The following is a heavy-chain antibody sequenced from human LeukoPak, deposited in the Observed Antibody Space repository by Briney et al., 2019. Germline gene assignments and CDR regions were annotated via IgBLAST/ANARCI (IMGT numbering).Heavy chain of an antibody. CDR2: ISWNTGTI. D-gene: IGHD3-9*01. J-gene: IGHJ4*02. CDR3: AKDTTSAILTATDY. CDR1: GFTFDDYA. Sequence: GGSLRLSCAASGFTFDDYAMHWVRQAPGKGLEWVSGISWNTGTIGYADSVKGRFTISRDNAKNSLYLQMNSLRAEDTALYYCAKDTTSAILTATDYWGQGILVTVSS. V-gene: IGHV3-9*01.